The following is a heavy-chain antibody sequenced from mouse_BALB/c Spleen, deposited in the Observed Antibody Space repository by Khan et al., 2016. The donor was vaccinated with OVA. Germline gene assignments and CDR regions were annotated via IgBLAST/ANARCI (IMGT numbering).Heavy chain of an antibody. V-gene: IGHV5-6*01. J-gene: IGHJ3*01. CDR2: INTGGAYT. D-gene: IGHD1-1*01. Sequence: EVELVESGGDFVRPGGSLKLSCAASGFTFSTYGMSWVRQTPDKRLEWVATINTGGAYTYYPDSVKGRFTISRDNAKNTLSLQLSSLKSEDTAIYYCARLAYYYNSEGFAYWGQGTLVTVSA. CDR1: GFTFSTYG. CDR3: ARLAYYYNSEGFAY.